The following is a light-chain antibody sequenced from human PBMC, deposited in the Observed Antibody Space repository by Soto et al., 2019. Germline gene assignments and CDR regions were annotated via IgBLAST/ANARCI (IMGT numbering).Light chain of an antibody. CDR2: DAS. J-gene: IGKJ5*01. Sequence: EIVLTQSPATLSLSPGESATFSCRATRSGSSDLAWYKQKPGQAPRLLIYDASSRPTDIPARFSGSGSGTDFTLTISSREPEDFALYYCQQRSNWPITFGEGTRLEIK. V-gene: IGKV3-11*01. CDR3: QQRSNWPIT. CDR1: RSGSSD.